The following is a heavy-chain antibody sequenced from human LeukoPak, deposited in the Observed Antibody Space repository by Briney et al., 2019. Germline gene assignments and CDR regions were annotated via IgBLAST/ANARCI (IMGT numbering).Heavy chain of an antibody. Sequence: PGGSLRLSCAASGFTFSSYAMHWVRQAPGKGLEWVAVISYDGSNKYYADSVKGRFTISRDNSKNTLYLQMNSLRAEDTAVYYCARVPGYDSRGYFDYWGQGTLVTVSS. CDR3: ARVPGYDSRGYFDY. V-gene: IGHV3-30*04. CDR1: GFTFSSYA. CDR2: ISYDGSNK. D-gene: IGHD3-22*01. J-gene: IGHJ4*02.